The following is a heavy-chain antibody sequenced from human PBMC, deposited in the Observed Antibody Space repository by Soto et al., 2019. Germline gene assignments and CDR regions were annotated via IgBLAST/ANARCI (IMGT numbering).Heavy chain of an antibody. CDR1: GFTFSSYA. CDR3: AKDQGSGSYYLTYYYYYYMDV. D-gene: IGHD3-10*01. J-gene: IGHJ6*03. V-gene: IGHV3-23*01. CDR2: ISGSGGST. Sequence: EVQLLESGGGLVQPGGSLRLSCAASGFTFSSYAMSWVRQAPGKGLEWVSAISGSGGSTYYADSVKGRFTISRDNSKNTLYLQMNSLRAEDTAVYYCAKDQGSGSYYLTYYYYYYMDVWGKGTTVTVSS.